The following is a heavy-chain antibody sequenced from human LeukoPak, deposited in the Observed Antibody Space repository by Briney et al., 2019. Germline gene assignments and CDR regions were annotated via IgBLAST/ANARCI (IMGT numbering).Heavy chain of an antibody. CDR3: ARYTLVATITFNTRFTQNWFDP. V-gene: IGHV4-39*01. Sequence: KPSETLSLTCTVSGGSISSSSHYWGWIRQPPGKGLEWIGSIYYSGSTYYNPSLKSRVTISVDASKNQFPLKLSSVTAADTAVYYCARYTLVATITFNTRFTQNWFDPWGQGTLVTVSS. J-gene: IGHJ5*02. CDR1: GGSISSSSHY. CDR2: IYYSGST. D-gene: IGHD5-12*01.